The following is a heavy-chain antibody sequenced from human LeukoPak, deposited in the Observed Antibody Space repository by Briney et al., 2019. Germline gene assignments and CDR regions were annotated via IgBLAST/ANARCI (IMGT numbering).Heavy chain of an antibody. V-gene: IGHV1-69*05. Sequence: GASVKVSCKASGGTFSSYAISWVRQAPGQGREWMGRIIPIVGTANYAQKFQGRVTITTDESTSTAYMELSSLRSEDTAVYYCASLSIDGYNPFDYWGQGTLVTVSS. CDR2: IIPIVGTA. J-gene: IGHJ4*02. CDR1: GGTFSSYA. CDR3: ASLSIDGYNPFDY. D-gene: IGHD5-24*01.